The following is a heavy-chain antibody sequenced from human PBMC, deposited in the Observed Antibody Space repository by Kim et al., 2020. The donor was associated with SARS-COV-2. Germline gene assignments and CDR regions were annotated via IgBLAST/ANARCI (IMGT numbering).Heavy chain of an antibody. CDR2: ISGSGGST. CDR3: AKDTRYSSHRGMDV. V-gene: IGHV3-23*01. D-gene: IGHD6-13*01. Sequence: GGSLRLSCAASGFTFSSYAMSWVRQAPGKGLEWVSAISGSGGSTYYADSVKGRFTISRDNSKNTLYLQMNSLRAEDTAVYYCAKDTRYSSHRGMDVWGQGTTVTVSS. J-gene: IGHJ6*02. CDR1: GFTFSSYA.